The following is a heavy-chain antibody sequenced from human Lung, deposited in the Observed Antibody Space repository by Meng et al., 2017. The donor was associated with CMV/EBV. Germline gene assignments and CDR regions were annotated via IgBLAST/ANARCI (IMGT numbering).Heavy chain of an antibody. Sequence: ASXXVSXKASGYTFTSYGISWVRQAPGQGLEWMGWISAYNGNTNYAQKLQGRVTMTTDTSTSTAYMELRSLRSDDTAVYYCARDLLGYCSSTSCSDAFDIXGQAXMVTVSS. D-gene: IGHD2-2*01. V-gene: IGHV1-18*01. CDR2: ISAYNGNT. CDR1: GYTFTSYG. CDR3: ARDLLGYCSSTSCSDAFDI. J-gene: IGHJ3*02.